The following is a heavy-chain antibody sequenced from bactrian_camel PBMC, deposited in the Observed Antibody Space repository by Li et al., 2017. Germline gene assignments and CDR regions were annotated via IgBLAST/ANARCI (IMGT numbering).Heavy chain of an antibody. CDR2: IYSGGGKT. CDR1: GFDFSIYG. J-gene: IGHJ4*01. Sequence: VQLVESGGGLVQPGGSLRLSCAASGFDFSIYGMSWVRRAPGKGLEWVSHIYSGGGKTYYAESVKGRFTIARDNAKNTLYLQLNSATTEDTAMYYCAKHGGWNGLWKWEYNYWGQGTQVTVS. CDR3: AKHGGWNGLWKWEYNY. V-gene: IGHV3S40*01. D-gene: IGHD1*01.